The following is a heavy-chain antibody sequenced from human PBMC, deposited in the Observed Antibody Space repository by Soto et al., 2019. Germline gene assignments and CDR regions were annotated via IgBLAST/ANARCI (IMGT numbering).Heavy chain of an antibody. V-gene: IGHV3-23*01. CDR2: IGGRGGNT. Sequence: GGSLRLSCVASGFTFDNYAMNWVRQAPGRGLEWVSNIGGRGGNTVYADSMRGRFTISRDNSKNTVYLEMHNLRVEDSATYYCAKPSAYGDFAGSFDSWGQGTLVTVSS. D-gene: IGHD4-17*01. J-gene: IGHJ4*02. CDR3: AKPSAYGDFAGSFDS. CDR1: GFTFDNYA.